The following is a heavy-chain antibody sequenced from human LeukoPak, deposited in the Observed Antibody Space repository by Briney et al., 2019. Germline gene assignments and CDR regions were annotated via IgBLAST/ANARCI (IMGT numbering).Heavy chain of an antibody. Sequence: GESLRLSCAASGFTFSSYEMNWVRQAPGKGLEWVSYISSSGRTIYYADSVKGRFTISRDNAKNSVYLQMNSRRAEDTAVYYCAGGPVVVVVLDFWGRGTLVTVSS. CDR1: GFTFSSYE. CDR2: ISSSGRTI. V-gene: IGHV3-48*03. CDR3: AGGPVVVVVLDF. J-gene: IGHJ4*02. D-gene: IGHD2-15*01.